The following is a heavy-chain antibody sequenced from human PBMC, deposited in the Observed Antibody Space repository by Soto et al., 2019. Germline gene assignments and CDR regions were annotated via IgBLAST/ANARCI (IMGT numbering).Heavy chain of an antibody. V-gene: IGHV4-39*01. CDR3: GRQPGHCGRTTCFGYYSVDV. CDR1: GGSISSSSYS. J-gene: IGHJ6*02. CDR2: IYYSGGA. D-gene: IGHD2-2*01. Sequence: QLQLQESGPRLVKPSETLSLTCSVSGGSISSSSYSWGWIRQPPGKGLEWIGTIYYSGGAHYNPSLEGLVAISADTPNIQLSLRLSSVTAADTAVYYCGRQPGHCGRTTCFGYYSVDVWGQGTTVTVS.